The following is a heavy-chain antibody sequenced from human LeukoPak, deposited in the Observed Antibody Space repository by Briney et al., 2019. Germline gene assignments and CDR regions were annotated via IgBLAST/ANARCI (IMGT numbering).Heavy chain of an antibody. V-gene: IGHV5-51*01. CDR3: ARPSHHYGDQEVRAFDI. J-gene: IGHJ3*02. CDR2: IYPGDSDT. D-gene: IGHD4-17*01. Sequence: GESLKISCKGSGYSFTSYWIGWVRQMPGKGLEWMGIIYPGDSDTRYSPSFQGQVTISADKSISTAYLQWSSLKASDTAMYYCARPSHHYGDQEVRAFDIWDQGTMVTVSS. CDR1: GYSFTSYW.